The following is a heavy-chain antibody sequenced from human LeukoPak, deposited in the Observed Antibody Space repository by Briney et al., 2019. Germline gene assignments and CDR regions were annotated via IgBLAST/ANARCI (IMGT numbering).Heavy chain of an antibody. CDR1: GFTFSTYG. V-gene: IGHV3-30*02. J-gene: IGHJ3*01. Sequence: PGGSLRLSCAASGFTFSTYGMHWVRQAPGKGLEWVTFIQYDGTNKYYADSVKGRFTISRDNSKNTLYLQMNSLRGEDTAIYYCHRGSMLNTFDFWGRGTMVTVSS. D-gene: IGHD3-16*01. CDR2: IQYDGTNK. CDR3: HRGSMLNTFDF.